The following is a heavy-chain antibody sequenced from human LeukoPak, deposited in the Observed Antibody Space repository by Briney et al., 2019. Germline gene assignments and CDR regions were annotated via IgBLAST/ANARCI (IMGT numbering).Heavy chain of an antibody. Sequence: GGSLRLSCASSGFTFSSYGMHWVRQAPGKGLEWVAFIRYDGSNEYYADSVKGRFTISRDNAKNSLYLQMNSLRAEDTAVYYCVRDGDDYWGQGTLVTVSS. CDR2: IRYDGSNE. CDR1: GFTFSSYG. J-gene: IGHJ4*02. D-gene: IGHD7-27*01. V-gene: IGHV3-30*02. CDR3: VRDGDDY.